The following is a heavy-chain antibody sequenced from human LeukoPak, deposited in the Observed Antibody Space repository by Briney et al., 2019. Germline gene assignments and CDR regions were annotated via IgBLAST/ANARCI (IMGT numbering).Heavy chain of an antibody. CDR2: VSGSAANT. D-gene: IGHD4-17*01. J-gene: IGHJ4*02. Sequence: WGSLRLSCAASGFTFSNGAMSWFLQAPGKGLEWVSTVSGSAANTYYADSVKGRFTVSIDNSRNTLDLQLNSLRADDTAVYYCAKGFHHYGAPSFDGWGQGNLVNVSS. CDR3: AKGFHHYGAPSFDG. V-gene: IGHV3-23*01. CDR1: GFTFSNGA.